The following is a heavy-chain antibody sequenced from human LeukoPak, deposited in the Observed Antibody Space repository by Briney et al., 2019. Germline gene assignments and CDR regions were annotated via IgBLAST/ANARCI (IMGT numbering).Heavy chain of an antibody. D-gene: IGHD6-13*01. V-gene: IGHV4-4*07. CDR3: AREGAAAAGSVLYYYYYMDV. CDR2: IHTSGST. CDR1: GGSISSYF. Sequence: SETLSLTCTVSGGSISSYFCTWIRQPAGKGLEWIGRIHTSGSTNYNPSLKSRVTISVDTSKNQFSLKLSSVTAADTAVYYCAREGAAAAGSVLYYYYYMDVWGKGTTVTVSS. J-gene: IGHJ6*03.